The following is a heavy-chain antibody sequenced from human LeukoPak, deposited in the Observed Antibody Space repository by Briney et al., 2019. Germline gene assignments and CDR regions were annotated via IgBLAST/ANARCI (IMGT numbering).Heavy chain of an antibody. J-gene: IGHJ1*01. CDR1: GGSFSGYY. V-gene: IGHV4-34*01. D-gene: IGHD3-22*01. CDR3: ARVTRQYYDSSGYYYRAEYFQH. Sequence: PSETLSLTCAVYGGSFSGYYWSWIRQPPGKGLEWIGEINHSGSTNYNPSLKSRVTISVDTSKNQFSLKLSSVTAADTAVYYCARVTRQYYDSSGYYYRAEYFQHWGQGTLVTVSP. CDR2: INHSGST.